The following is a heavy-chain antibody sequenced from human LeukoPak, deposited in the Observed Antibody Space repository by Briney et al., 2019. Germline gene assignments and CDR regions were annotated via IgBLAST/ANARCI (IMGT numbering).Heavy chain of an antibody. CDR1: GLTFSSYW. Sequence: PGGSLRLSCAVSGLTFSSYWMSWVRQAPGKGLEWVANIKHDGSEKYYVDSVKGRFTISRDNAKNSLFLLMNSLRAEDTAVYYCARDGGAPGRSLDLDHWGQGSLVIVSS. V-gene: IGHV3-7*01. J-gene: IGHJ4*02. CDR3: ARDGGAPGRSLDLDH. CDR2: IKHDGSEK. D-gene: IGHD6-13*01.